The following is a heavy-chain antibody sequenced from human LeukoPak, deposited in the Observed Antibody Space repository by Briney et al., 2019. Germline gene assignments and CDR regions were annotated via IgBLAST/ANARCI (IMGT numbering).Heavy chain of an antibody. CDR2: INHSGST. CDR1: GGSFSGYY. D-gene: IGHD2-2*01. V-gene: IGHV4-34*01. J-gene: IGHJ5*02. CDR3: ARGEDIVVVPAAMRFDP. Sequence: SETLSLTCAVYGGSFSGYYWSWIRQPPGKGLEGIGEINHSGSTNYNPSLKSRVTISVDTSKNQFSLKLSSVTAADTAVYYCARGEDIVVVPAAMRFDPWGQGTLVTVSS.